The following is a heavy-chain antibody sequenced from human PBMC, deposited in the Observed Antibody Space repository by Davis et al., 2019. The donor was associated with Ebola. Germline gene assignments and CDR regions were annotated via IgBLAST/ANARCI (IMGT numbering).Heavy chain of an antibody. D-gene: IGHD3-22*01. Sequence: GESLKISCAASGFTFTDYYMSWIRQAPGKGLEWVSYINTISTYIKSADSVKGRFTISRDNAKNSLYLQMNSVRPEDTAVYYCARVGLSGYCSTSYGMDVWGQGTTVTVSS. CDR2: INTISTYI. J-gene: IGHJ6*02. V-gene: IGHV3-11*06. CDR1: GFTFTDYY. CDR3: ARVGLSGYCSTSYGMDV.